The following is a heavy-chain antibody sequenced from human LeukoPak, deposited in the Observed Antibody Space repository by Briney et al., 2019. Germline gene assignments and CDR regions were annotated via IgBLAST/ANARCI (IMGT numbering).Heavy chain of an antibody. J-gene: IGHJ4*02. D-gene: IGHD3-22*01. CDR3: ARAYDSSGYYYGHFDY. V-gene: IGHV4-4*02. CDR2: IYHSGST. Sequence: KPSETLSLTCAVSGGSISSSNWWSWVRQPPGKGLEWIGEIYHSGSTNYNPSLKSRVTISVDRSKNQFSLKLSSVTAADTAVYYCARAYDSSGYYYGHFDYWGQGTLVTVSS. CDR1: GGSISSSNW.